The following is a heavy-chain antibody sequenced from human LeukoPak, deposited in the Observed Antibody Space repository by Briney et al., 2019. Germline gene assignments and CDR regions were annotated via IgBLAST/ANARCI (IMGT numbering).Heavy chain of an antibody. V-gene: IGHV1-69*05. CDR3: ARMRYLDHYYYYMDV. CDR2: IIPIFGTA. CDR1: GGTFSSYA. J-gene: IGHJ6*03. D-gene: IGHD3-9*01. Sequence: GSSVKVSFKASGGTFSSYAISWVRQAPAQGLGWMGVIIPIFGTANYAQKFQGRVTITTDESTSTAYMELSSLRSEDTAVYYCARMRYLDHYYYYMDVWGKGNTVTVSS.